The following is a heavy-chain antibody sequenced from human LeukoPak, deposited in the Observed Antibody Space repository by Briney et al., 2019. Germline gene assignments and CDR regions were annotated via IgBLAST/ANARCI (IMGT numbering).Heavy chain of an antibody. V-gene: IGHV1-69*04. CDR3: AKSGAYDYSYNWFDP. Sequence: GASVKVSCKASGYTFTSYDINWVRQATGQGLEWMGRIIPILGIANYAQKFQGRVTITADKSTSTAYMELSSLRSEDTAVYYCAKSGAYDYSYNWFDPWGQGTLDTVSS. CDR1: GYTFTSYD. J-gene: IGHJ5*02. CDR2: IIPILGIA. D-gene: IGHD3-16*01.